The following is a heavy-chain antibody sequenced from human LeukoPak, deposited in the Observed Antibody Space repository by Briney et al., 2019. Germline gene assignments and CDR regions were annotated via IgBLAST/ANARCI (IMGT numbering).Heavy chain of an antibody. D-gene: IGHD5-24*01. V-gene: IGHV1-46*01. CDR3: ARGDDYSPRFDY. CDR1: GGTFSSYA. J-gene: IGHJ4*02. CDR2: LNPSGNST. Sequence: ASVKVSCKASGGTFSSYAISWVRQAPGQGLEWMGILNPSGNSTTYAQKFQGRVTMTRDTSTKIVYMELSSLRSEDTAVYYCARGDDYSPRFDYWGQGTLVTVSS.